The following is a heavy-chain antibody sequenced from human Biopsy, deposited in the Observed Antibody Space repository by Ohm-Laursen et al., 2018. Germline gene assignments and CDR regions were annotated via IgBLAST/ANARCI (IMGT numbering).Heavy chain of an antibody. Sequence: LRLSCTAFGFTFGDARMSWIRQAPGKGLEWVGRIKSKFDGETTDYAAPVKGRFIISRDDSKSTLFLQMNSLKVEDTGVYFCSTGGGDFYYNGMDVWGQGTTVTVSS. CDR1: GFTFGDAR. CDR3: STGGGDFYYNGMDV. J-gene: IGHJ6*02. D-gene: IGHD3-16*01. V-gene: IGHV3-15*01. CDR2: IKSKFDGETT.